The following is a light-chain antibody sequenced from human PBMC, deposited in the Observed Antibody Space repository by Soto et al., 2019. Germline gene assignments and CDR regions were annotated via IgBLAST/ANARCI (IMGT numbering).Light chain of an antibody. V-gene: IGLV1-44*01. CDR1: SSNIGSNT. J-gene: IGLJ1*01. CDR3: AAWDDSLNGYV. Sequence: QSVLTQPPSASGTPGQRVTISCSGSSSNIGSNTVNWYQQLPGTAPKLLIYSNNQRPSGVPDRLSGSQSGASASLGLSGLQSEDAADYYCAAWDDSLNGYVFGTGPKVTVL. CDR2: SNN.